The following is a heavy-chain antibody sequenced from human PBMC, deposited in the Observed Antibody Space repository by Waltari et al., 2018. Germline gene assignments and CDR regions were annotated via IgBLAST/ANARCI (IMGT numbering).Heavy chain of an antibody. V-gene: IGHV4-39*07. CDR2: ISYSGST. D-gene: IGHD3-22*01. CDR1: GGSISSSSYY. CDR3: ARDSGGAGITMIVVVGKGFDY. J-gene: IGHJ4*02. Sequence: QLQLQESGPGLVKPSETLSLTCTVSGGSISSSSYYWGWIRQPPGKGLGWIWRISYSGSTYYNPSLKSRVTISVDTSKNQFSLKLSSVTAADTAVYYCARDSGGAGITMIVVVGKGFDYWGQGTLVTVSS.